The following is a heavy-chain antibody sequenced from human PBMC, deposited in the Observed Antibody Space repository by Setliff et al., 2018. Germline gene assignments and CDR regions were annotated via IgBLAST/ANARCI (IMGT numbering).Heavy chain of an antibody. CDR3: ARDNRGYAWDYYYYMDV. CDR1: GYTFTSYA. D-gene: IGHD2-15*01. Sequence: ASVKVSCKASGYTFTSYAMNWVRQAPGQGLEWMEWINTNTGNPTYAQGFTGRFVFSLDTSVSTAYLQISSLKAEDTAVYYCARDNRGYAWDYYYYMDVWGKGTTVTVSS. J-gene: IGHJ6*03. CDR2: INTNTGNP. V-gene: IGHV7-4-1*02.